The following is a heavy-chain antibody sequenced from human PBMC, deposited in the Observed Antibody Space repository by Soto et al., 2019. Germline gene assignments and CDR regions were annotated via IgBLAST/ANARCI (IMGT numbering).Heavy chain of an antibody. CDR1: GGSISSSSYY. Sequence: QLQLQESGPGLVKPSETLSLTCTVSGGSISSSSYYWGWIRQPPGKGLEWIGSIYYSGSTYYNPSPKRRATLPVHPSKNPFSLKLSSVTGADTAVYYCARPEGIAAAGTSWFDPWGQGTLVTVSS. CDR2: IYYSGST. CDR3: ARPEGIAAAGTSWFDP. J-gene: IGHJ5*02. V-gene: IGHV4-39*01. D-gene: IGHD6-13*01.